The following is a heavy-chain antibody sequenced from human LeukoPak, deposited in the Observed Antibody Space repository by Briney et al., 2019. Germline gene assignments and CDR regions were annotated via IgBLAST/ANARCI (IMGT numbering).Heavy chain of an antibody. CDR2: INPSGGST. V-gene: IGHV1-46*01. CDR1: GYTFTSYY. J-gene: IGHJ4*02. Sequence: ASVKVSCKASGYTFTSYYMHWVRQAPGQGLEWMGIINPSGGSTSYAQKFQGRVTVTRDTSTSTVYMELSSLRSEDTAVYCCARDCIPDGYPDYWGQGTLVTVSS. CDR3: ARDCIPDGYPDY. D-gene: IGHD5-24*01.